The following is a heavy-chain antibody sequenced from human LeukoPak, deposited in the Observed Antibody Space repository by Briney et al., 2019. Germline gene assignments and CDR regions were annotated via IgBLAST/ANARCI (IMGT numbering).Heavy chain of an antibody. J-gene: IGHJ4*02. CDR3: ARAGEAYSSSSDFDY. Sequence: PSETLSLTCTVSGGSISSYYWSWIRQPPGKGLEWIGYIYYSGSTNYNPSLKSRVTISVDTSKNQFSLKLSSVTAADTAVYYCARAGEAYSSSSDFDYWGQGTLVTVSS. V-gene: IGHV4-59*01. CDR1: GGSISSYY. D-gene: IGHD6-6*01. CDR2: IYYSGST.